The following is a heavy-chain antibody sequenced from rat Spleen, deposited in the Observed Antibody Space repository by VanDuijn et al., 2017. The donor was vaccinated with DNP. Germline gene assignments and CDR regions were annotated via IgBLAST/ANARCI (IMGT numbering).Heavy chain of an antibody. Sequence: EVQLVESGGGLVQPGRSLKLSCAVSGFTFSDYYMAWVRQAPAKGLEWVATLSTGGYITYYRDSVKGRFTISRDNAESTLYLQMDSLRSEDTATYYCTTTHYFDGWFPFDYWGQGVMVTVSS. D-gene: IGHD1-12*02. J-gene: IGHJ2*01. CDR2: LSTGGYIT. CDR3: TTTHYFDGWFPFDY. CDR1: GFTFSDYY. V-gene: IGHV5-27*01.